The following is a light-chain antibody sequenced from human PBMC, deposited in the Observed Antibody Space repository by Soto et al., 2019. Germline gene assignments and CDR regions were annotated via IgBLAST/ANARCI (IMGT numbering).Light chain of an antibody. CDR1: NIGSKS. Sequence: SYELTQSPSVSVAPGKTARITCGGNNIGSKSVHWYQQKPGQAPVLVIYYDSDRPSGIPERFSGSNSGNTATLTISRVEAGDEADYYCQMWDSSSDHPVFGGGTKLTVL. CDR2: YDS. V-gene: IGLV3-21*04. J-gene: IGLJ2*01. CDR3: QMWDSSSDHPV.